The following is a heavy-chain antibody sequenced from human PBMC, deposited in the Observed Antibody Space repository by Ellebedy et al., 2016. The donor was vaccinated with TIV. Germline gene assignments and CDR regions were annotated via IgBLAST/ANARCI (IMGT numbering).Heavy chain of an antibody. J-gene: IGHJ6*02. CDR3: ARDLVVVPPAIVSDYYYGMDV. CDR2: ISSSGIYI. Sequence: GESLKLSCAASGFTFSSYSMNWVRQAPGKGLEWVSSISSSGIYIYYADSVKGRFTISRDNAKNSLYLQMNSLRAEDTAVYYCARDLVVVPPAIVSDYYYGMDVWGHGTTVTVSS. CDR1: GFTFSSYS. V-gene: IGHV3-21*01. D-gene: IGHD2-2*01.